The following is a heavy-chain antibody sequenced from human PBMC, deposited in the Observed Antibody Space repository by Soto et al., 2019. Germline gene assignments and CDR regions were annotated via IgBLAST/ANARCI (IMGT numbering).Heavy chain of an antibody. CDR1: GFIFSHYR. Sequence: GGSLRLSCAASGFIFSHYRMHWVRQDPGKGLVWVSRINGDGSSIIYADSAKGRFTISRDNAKNTLLLQMDSLRLEDTAVYYCARSMVGASNEGFVIWGQGTMVTVSS. CDR2: INGDGSSI. J-gene: IGHJ3*02. D-gene: IGHD3-10*01. V-gene: IGHV3-74*01. CDR3: ARSMVGASNEGFVI.